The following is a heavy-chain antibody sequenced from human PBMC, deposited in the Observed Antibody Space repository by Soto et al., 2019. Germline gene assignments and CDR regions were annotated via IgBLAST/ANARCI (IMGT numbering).Heavy chain of an antibody. CDR1: GGSISSSTYY. J-gene: IGHJ4*02. CDR3: ARHARGSCYS. CDR2: IYYSGST. Sequence: PSETLSLTCTVSGGSISSSTYYWGWIRQPPGKGLEWIGNIYYSGSTYYNPSLKSRVTISVDTSKNQFSLKLSSVTAADTAMYFCARHARGSCYSWGQGTLVTVS. D-gene: IGHD2-15*01. V-gene: IGHV4-39*01.